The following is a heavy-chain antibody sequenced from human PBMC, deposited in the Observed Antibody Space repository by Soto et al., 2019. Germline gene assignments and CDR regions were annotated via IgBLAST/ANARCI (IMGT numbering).Heavy chain of an antibody. Sequence: HITLKESGPPLVKPTQTLTLTCIFSGFSFSADGVGVGWIRQPPGKTLEWLALIYWDDDTRYRPSLKSRLTITKDSSKHQVVLTMTNMDPLDTATYYCAHAFGGTSWPNDAFDVWGQGTVVTVSS. D-gene: IGHD3-16*01. CDR3: AHAFGGTSWPNDAFDV. CDR1: GFSFSADGVG. J-gene: IGHJ3*01. V-gene: IGHV2-5*02. CDR2: IYWDDDT.